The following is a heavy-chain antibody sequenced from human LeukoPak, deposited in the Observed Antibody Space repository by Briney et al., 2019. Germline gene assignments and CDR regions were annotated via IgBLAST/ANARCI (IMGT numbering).Heavy chain of an antibody. CDR3: ARGEAFDI. Sequence: ASVKVSCKASGYTFTGYYMHWVRQAPGQGLEWMGWINPNSGGTNYAQKFQGRVTMTRDMSTSTVYMELSSLRSEDTAVYYCARGEAFDIWGQGTMVTVSS. J-gene: IGHJ3*02. CDR2: INPNSGGT. V-gene: IGHV1-2*02. CDR1: GYTFTGYY.